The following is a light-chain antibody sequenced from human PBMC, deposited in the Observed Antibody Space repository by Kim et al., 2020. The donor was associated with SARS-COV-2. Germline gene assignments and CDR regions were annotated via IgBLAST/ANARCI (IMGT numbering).Light chain of an antibody. Sequence: SASVRHRVTITCRASQSITKWVAWYQQKPGKAPKLLIYDASSLKSGVPSRFSGSGFGTEFTLNNSSLQPDDFATYYCQQYNTYSYTFGPGTKLEI. CDR3: QQYNTYSYT. CDR2: DAS. J-gene: IGKJ2*01. CDR1: QSITKW. V-gene: IGKV1-5*01.